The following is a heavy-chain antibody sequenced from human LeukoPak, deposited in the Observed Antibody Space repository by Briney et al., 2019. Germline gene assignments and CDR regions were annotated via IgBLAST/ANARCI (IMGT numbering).Heavy chain of an antibody. Sequence: PSETLSLTCTVSGGSISSYYWSWIRQPPGKGLEWIGYIYYSGSTNYNPSLKSRVTISVDTSKNQFSLKLSSVTAADTAVYYCARRRTRYVGFDYWGQGTLVTVSS. D-gene: IGHD3-16*01. CDR3: ARRRTRYVGFDY. J-gene: IGHJ4*02. CDR1: GGSISSYY. V-gene: IGHV4-59*08. CDR2: IYYSGST.